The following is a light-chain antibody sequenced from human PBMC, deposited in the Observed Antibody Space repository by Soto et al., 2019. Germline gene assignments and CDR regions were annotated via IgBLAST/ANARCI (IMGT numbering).Light chain of an antibody. CDR2: DAS. J-gene: IGKJ2*01. CDR3: QQYNSYSPMYT. Sequence: DIQMTQSPSTLSASVGDRVTITCRASQSISSWLAWYQQKPGKAPKLLIYDASSLESGVPSRFSGSGSATEFTLTISSLQPDDFATYYCQQYNSYSPMYTFGQGTKVDLK. CDR1: QSISSW. V-gene: IGKV1-5*01.